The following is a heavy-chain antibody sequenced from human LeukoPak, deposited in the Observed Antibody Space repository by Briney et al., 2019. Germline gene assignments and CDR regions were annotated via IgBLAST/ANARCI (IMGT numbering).Heavy chain of an antibody. CDR1: GVPNGNNRYF. CDR2: IYNSGDA. J-gene: IGHJ4*02. CDR3: ARDPIRFGELSYVDD. D-gene: IGHD3-10*01. Sequence: SETLSLTCTVSGVPNGNNRYFWQGTRHPPEKGRVGMGNIYNSGDASYTPSLKSRVTMSENTPKNQFPLRLSPVTAAEPAVYYCARDPIRFGELSYVDDWGEASLVTVS. V-gene: IGHV4-39*06.